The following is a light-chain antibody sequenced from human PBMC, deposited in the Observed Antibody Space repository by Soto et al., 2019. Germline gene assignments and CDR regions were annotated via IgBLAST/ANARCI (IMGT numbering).Light chain of an antibody. CDR1: RTDIGGYNY. V-gene: IGLV2-14*01. CDR3: TSYTNSKAYIL. Sequence: QSALTQPASVSGSLGQSITISCTGTRTDIGGYNYVSWYQQYPGKAPKLVICEVTSRPSGISDRFSGSKSGNTASLTISGLQAEEEADYFCTSYTNSKAYILFGGGTKVTVL. J-gene: IGLJ2*01. CDR2: EVT.